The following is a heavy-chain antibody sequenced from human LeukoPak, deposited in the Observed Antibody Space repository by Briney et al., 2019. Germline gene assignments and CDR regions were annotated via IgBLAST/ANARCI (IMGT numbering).Heavy chain of an antibody. Sequence: GGSLRLSCAASGFTFSSYWMSWVRQAPGKGLEWVANIKQDGSEKYYVDSVKGRFTISRDNVKNSLYLQMNSLRAEDTAVYYCARDEIYSSGWYADYWGQGTLVTVSS. D-gene: IGHD6-19*01. CDR2: IKQDGSEK. V-gene: IGHV3-7*03. J-gene: IGHJ4*02. CDR3: ARDEIYSSGWYADY. CDR1: GFTFSSYW.